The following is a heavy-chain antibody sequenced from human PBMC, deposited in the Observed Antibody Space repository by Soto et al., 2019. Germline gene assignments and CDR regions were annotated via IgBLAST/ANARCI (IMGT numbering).Heavy chain of an antibody. CDR3: ARDGNYDFWSGYYYYYGMDV. CDR1: GGSISSSSYY. Sequence: SETLSLTCTVSGGSISSSSYYWGWIRQPPGKGLEWIGSIYYSGSTYYNPSLKSRVTISVDTSKNQFSLKLSSVTAADTAVYYCARDGNYDFWSGYYYYYGMDVWGQGTTVTVSS. D-gene: IGHD3-3*01. V-gene: IGHV4-39*07. CDR2: IYYSGST. J-gene: IGHJ6*02.